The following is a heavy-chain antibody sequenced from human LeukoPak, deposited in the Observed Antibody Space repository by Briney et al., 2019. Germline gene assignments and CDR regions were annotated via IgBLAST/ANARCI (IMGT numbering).Heavy chain of an antibody. V-gene: IGHV3-48*01. CDR3: ARDGWFGDYNWFDP. CDR2: ICSASNTI. CDR1: GFTFSSYS. Sequence: KPGGSLRLSCAASGFTFSSYSMNWARQAPGKGLEWVSYICSASNTIYYADPVKGRFTISRNNAKNSLYLQMNSLRAEDTAMYYCARDGWFGDYNWFDPWGQGTLVTVSS. J-gene: IGHJ5*02. D-gene: IGHD3-10*01.